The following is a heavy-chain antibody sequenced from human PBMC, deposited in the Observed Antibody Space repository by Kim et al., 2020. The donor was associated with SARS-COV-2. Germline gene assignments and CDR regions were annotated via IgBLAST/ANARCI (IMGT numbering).Heavy chain of an antibody. V-gene: IGHV3-33*01. CDR2: IWYDGSNK. D-gene: IGHD2-15*01. CDR1: GFTFSSYG. J-gene: IGHJ4*02. Sequence: GGSLRLSCAASGFTFSSYGMHWVRQAPGKGLEWVAVIWYDGSNKYYADSVKGRFTISRDNSKNTLYLQMNSLRAEDTAVYYCARGGEYELYYFDYWGQGTLVTVSS. CDR3: ARGGEYELYYFDY.